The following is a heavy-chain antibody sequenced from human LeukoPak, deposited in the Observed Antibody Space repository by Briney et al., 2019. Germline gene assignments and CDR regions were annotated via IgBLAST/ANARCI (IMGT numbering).Heavy chain of an antibody. CDR2: ISFDGTDK. J-gene: IGHJ4*02. Sequence: PGGSLRLSCATSGFTFSTYAMHWVRQAPGKVLEWVAVISFDGTDKYYADSVKGRFTISRDSSKNTLYLQMNSLRAEDSAVYYCARQGDKYGGDYWGQGTLVTVSS. CDR3: ARQGDKYGGDY. D-gene: IGHD2-21*01. V-gene: IGHV3-30*04. CDR1: GFTFSTYA.